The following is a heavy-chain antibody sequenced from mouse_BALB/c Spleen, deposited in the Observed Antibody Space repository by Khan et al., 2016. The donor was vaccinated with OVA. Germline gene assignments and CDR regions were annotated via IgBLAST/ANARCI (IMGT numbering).Heavy chain of an antibody. Sequence: VQLKQSGPELVRPGASVKISCKASGYYFTGYFMNWVMQSHGKSLEWIGSINPHIGETFYNQRFKDKATLTVGGSSSTAHMELRSLASEDSAVYYCTRIYRSDFDYWGQGTTLTVSS. J-gene: IGHJ2*01. CDR1: GYYFTGYF. V-gene: IGHV1-20*02. CDR3: TRIYRSDFDY. CDR2: INPHIGET. D-gene: IGHD1-1*01.